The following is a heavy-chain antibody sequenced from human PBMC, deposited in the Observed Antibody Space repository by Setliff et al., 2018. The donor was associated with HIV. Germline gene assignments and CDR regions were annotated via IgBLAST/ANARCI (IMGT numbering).Heavy chain of an antibody. CDR1: GYSISSGYY. D-gene: IGHD2-2*01. CDR2: IYHSGST. J-gene: IGHJ4*02. Sequence: PSETLSLTCAVSGYSISSGYYWGWIRQPPGKGLEWIGSIYHSGSTYYNPSLKSRVTISVDTSKNQFSLELSSVTAADTAIFYCARHSGGGQLLREFDYWGQGTLVTVSS. V-gene: IGHV4-38-2*01. CDR3: ARHSGGGQLLREFDY.